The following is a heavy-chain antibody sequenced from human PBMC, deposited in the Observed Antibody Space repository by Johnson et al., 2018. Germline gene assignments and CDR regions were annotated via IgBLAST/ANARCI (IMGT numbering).Heavy chain of an antibody. CDR2: VWFDGTNK. CDR1: GFTFSSYG. Sequence: QVQLVQSGGGVVQPGRSLRLSCAASGFTFSSYGMHWVRQAPGKGLEWVAVVWFDGTNKYYADSVKGRFTISRDNSKNTLYLQMNSLRAEDTAGYYCARGTYYDSSGYYARSMGAFDIWGQGPMVTVSS. J-gene: IGHJ3*02. CDR3: ARGTYYDSSGYYARSMGAFDI. V-gene: IGHV3-33*08. D-gene: IGHD3-22*01.